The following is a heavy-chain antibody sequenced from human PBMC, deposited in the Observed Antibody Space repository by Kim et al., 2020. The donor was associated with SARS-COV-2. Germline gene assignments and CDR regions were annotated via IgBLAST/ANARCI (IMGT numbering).Heavy chain of an antibody. D-gene: IGHD6-19*01. V-gene: IGHV4-59*13. CDR3: ATGGWYNDR. Sequence: SETLSLTCTVSGGSISGFYWSWTRQPPGKGLERIGYIHSTGTTNYNPSLQSRVTMSVDTSKNQFSLNLRSVTTADTAVYYCATGGWYNDRWGQGTLVTVSS. CDR2: IHSTGTT. CDR1: GGSISGFY. J-gene: IGHJ5*02.